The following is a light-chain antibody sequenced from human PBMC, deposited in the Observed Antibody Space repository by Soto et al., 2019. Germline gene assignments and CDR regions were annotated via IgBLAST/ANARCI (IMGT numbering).Light chain of an antibody. CDR1: QSVSSN. CDR3: QQYNNWPST. Sequence: EIVLTQSPATLSLSPAYRSTLSCRASQSVSSNLAWYQQKPGQAPRLLIYGASTRATGIPARFSGSGSGTEFTLTISSLQSEDFAVYYCQQYNNWPSTFGQGTRLEIK. CDR2: GAS. J-gene: IGKJ5*01. V-gene: IGKV3-15*01.